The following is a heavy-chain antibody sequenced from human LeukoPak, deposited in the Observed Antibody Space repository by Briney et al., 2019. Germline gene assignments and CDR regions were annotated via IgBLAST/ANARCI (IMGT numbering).Heavy chain of an antibody. J-gene: IGHJ4*02. CDR1: GFTFSSHW. V-gene: IGHV3-74*01. CDR2: INTDGSTT. Sequence: PGGSLRLSCAASGFTFSSHWMHWVRQAPGKGLVWVSRINTDGSTTNYADSVKGRFTVSRDNAKNSLYLQMNSLRAEDTAVYYCASGETSSSQFDYWGQGTLVTVSS. CDR3: ASGETSSSQFDY. D-gene: IGHD6-6*01.